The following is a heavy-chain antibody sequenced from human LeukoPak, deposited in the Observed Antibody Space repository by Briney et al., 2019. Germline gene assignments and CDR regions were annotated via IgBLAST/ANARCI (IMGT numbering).Heavy chain of an antibody. CDR3: SNGRTSSGTLQHDY. J-gene: IGHJ4*02. V-gene: IGHV3-23*01. CDR1: GFTFSSYG. CDR2: ISGSGGST. Sequence: PGGSLRLSCAASGFTFSSYGMTWVRQAPGKGLEWVSVISGSGGSTYYADSVKGRFTISRDNSENTLYLQMNSLRAEDTALYYCSNGRTSSGTLQHDYWGQGTLVTVSS. D-gene: IGHD6-19*01.